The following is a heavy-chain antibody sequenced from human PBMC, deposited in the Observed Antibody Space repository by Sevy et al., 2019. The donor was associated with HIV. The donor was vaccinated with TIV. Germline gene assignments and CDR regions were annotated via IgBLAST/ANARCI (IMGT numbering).Heavy chain of an antibody. J-gene: IGHJ2*01. CDR2: IYYSGST. CDR1: GGSISSGGYY. Sequence: SDTLSLTCTVSGGSISSGGYYWSWIRQHPGKGLEWIGYIYYSGSTYYNPSLKSRVTISVDTSKNQFSLKLSSVTAADTAVYYCARAVPSGGSLRRYFDLWGRGTLVTVSS. D-gene: IGHD2-15*01. CDR3: ARAVPSGGSLRRYFDL. V-gene: IGHV4-31*03.